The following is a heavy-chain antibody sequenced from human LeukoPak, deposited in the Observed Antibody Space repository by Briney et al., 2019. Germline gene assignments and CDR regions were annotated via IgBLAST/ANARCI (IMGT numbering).Heavy chain of an antibody. Sequence: GGSLRLSCAASGFTFSDYYMSWIRQAPGKGLEWVSYISSSGSTIYYAGSVKGRFTISRDNAKNSLYLQMNRLRAEDTAVYYCARDRGPSSSWLDYWGQGTLVTVSS. CDR3: ARDRGPSSSWLDY. D-gene: IGHD6-13*01. CDR2: ISSSGSTI. CDR1: GFTFSDYY. V-gene: IGHV3-11*01. J-gene: IGHJ4*02.